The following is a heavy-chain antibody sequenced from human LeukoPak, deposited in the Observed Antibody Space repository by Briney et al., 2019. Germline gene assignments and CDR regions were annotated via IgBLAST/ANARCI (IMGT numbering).Heavy chain of an antibody. CDR1: GFTFSSYS. V-gene: IGHV3-21*04. Sequence: PGGSLRLSCAASGFTFSSYSMNWVRQAPGKGLEWVSSISSSSSYIYYADSVKGRFTISRDNAKNSLYLQMNSLRAEDTAGYYFPSRNPVGYCSGGSCGRGLTDYWGQGTLVTVSS. CDR2: ISSSSSYI. CDR3: PSRNPVGYCSGGSCGRGLTDY. J-gene: IGHJ4*02. D-gene: IGHD2-15*01.